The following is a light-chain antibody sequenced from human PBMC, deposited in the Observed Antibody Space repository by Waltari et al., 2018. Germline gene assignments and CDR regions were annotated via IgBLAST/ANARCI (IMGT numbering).Light chain of an antibody. CDR3: MQALQTPRT. J-gene: IGKJ1*01. CDR2: LGS. CDR1: QSLLHSNGKNY. V-gene: IGKV2-28*01. Sequence: DIVMTQSPLSLPVTPGEPVYISCRSSQSLLHSNGKNYLDWYLQKPGQSPQVLIYLGSNRASVVPDRFSGSGSGTDFTLEISRVEAEDVGVHYCMQALQTPRTFGQGTKVEIK.